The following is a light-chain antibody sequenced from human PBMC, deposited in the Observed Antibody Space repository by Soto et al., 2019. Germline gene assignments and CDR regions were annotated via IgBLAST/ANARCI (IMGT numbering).Light chain of an antibody. J-gene: IGKJ1*01. V-gene: IGKV3-20*01. CDR1: QSVSSN. CDR3: HQYGGSPGT. Sequence: TVVTQSPGTLSVSPGERATLSCRASQSVSSNLAWYQQKPGQAPRLLIYDASSRATGVADRFSGSGSGTDFTLTISRLKPEDFAVYYCHQYGGSPGTLGQGTKVDIK. CDR2: DAS.